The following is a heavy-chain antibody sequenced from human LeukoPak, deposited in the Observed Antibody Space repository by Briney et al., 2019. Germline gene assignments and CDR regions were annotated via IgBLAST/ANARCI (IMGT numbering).Heavy chain of an antibody. D-gene: IGHD4-17*01. CDR3: ARTVEKDWFDP. Sequence: SETLSLTCTVSGGSLSSHYWSWIRQTPGKGLEWIGYIYYSGSTNYNPSLKSRVTMSVDTSKNQFSLKLSSVTAADTAVYYCARTVEKDWFDPWGQGTLVTVSS. CDR2: IYYSGST. CDR1: GGSLSSHY. J-gene: IGHJ5*02. V-gene: IGHV4-59*08.